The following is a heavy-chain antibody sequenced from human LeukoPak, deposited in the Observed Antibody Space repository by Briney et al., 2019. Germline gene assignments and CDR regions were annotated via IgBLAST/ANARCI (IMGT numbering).Heavy chain of an antibody. J-gene: IGHJ4*02. CDR3: AKSGRIRMGSSGWYLDGSFDY. Sequence: PGGSLRLSCAASGFTFDDYAMHWVRQAPGKGLEWVSGISWNSGSIGYADSVKGRFTISRDNAKNSLYLQMNSLRAEDTALYYCAKSGRIRMGSSGWYLDGSFDYWGQGTLVTVSS. D-gene: IGHD6-19*01. V-gene: IGHV3-9*01. CDR1: GFTFDDYA. CDR2: ISWNSGSI.